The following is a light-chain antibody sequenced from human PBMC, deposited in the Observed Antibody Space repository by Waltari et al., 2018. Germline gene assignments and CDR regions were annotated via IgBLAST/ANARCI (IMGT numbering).Light chain of an antibody. J-gene: IGKJ1*01. CDR1: QSVSRY. V-gene: IGKV3-20*01. CDR3: QNHERLPAM. Sequence: EIVLTLSPGTLSLSPGETATLPRRASQSVSRYSAWYQQRPGQAPRLLIYGASSRATGIPDRFSGSGSGTDFSLTISRLEPEDFAVYYCQNHERLPAMFGQGTKVEIK. CDR2: GAS.